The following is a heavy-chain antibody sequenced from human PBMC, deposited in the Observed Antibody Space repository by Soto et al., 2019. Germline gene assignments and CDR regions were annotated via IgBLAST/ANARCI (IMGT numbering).Heavy chain of an antibody. CDR3: ARGGSYSGSYKWGGYYYYGMDV. D-gene: IGHD1-26*01. CDR1: GYTFTSYG. Sequence: ASVKVSCKASGYTFTSYGISWVRQAPGQGLEWMGWISAYNGNTNYAQKLQGRVTMTTDTSTSTAYMELRSLRSDDTAVYYCARGGSYSGSYKWGGYYYYGMDVWGQGTTVTVSS. J-gene: IGHJ6*02. V-gene: IGHV1-18*01. CDR2: ISAYNGNT.